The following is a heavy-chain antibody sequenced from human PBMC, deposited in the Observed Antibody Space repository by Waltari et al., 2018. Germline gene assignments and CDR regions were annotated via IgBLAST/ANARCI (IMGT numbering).Heavy chain of an antibody. CDR1: GGTFGSYA. Sequence: QVQLVQSGAEVKKPGSSVKVSCKASGGTFGSYAITWVRQAPGEGLEWMGGIIPIFGTEPNYAQKFQGRLTVTADESTATVYMDLSGLRSDDTAVYYCARRQLGGAFDPWGQGTLVSVSS. J-gene: IGHJ5*02. V-gene: IGHV1-69*12. D-gene: IGHD3-16*01. CDR3: ARRQLGGAFDP. CDR2: IIPIFGTEP.